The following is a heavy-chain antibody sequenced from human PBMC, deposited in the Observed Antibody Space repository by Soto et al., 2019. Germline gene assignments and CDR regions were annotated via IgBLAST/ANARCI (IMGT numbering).Heavy chain of an antibody. J-gene: IGHJ4*02. Sequence: QVQLVESGGGVVQPGRSLRLSCAASGFTFSSYGMHWVRQAPGKGLEWVEVISYDGSNKYYADSVKGRFTISRDNSKNTLYLQRNSLRAEDSAVDYGAKKIPVGWYSDYWGQGTLVTVSS. V-gene: IGHV3-30*18. CDR3: AKKIPVGWYSDY. CDR2: ISYDGSNK. CDR1: GFTFSSYG. D-gene: IGHD1-26*01.